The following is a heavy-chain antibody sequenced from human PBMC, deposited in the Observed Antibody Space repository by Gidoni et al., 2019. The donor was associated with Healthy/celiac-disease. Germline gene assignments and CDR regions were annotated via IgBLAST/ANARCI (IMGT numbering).Heavy chain of an antibody. Sequence: EVQLLESGGGLVQPGGSLRLSCAASGFTFISYAMSWVRQAPGKGLEWVSAISGSGGSTYYADSVKGRFTISRDNSKNTLYLQMNSLRAEDTAVYYCAKTQTVTTSYYYYYGMDVWGQGTTVTVSS. V-gene: IGHV3-23*01. CDR2: ISGSGGST. J-gene: IGHJ6*02. D-gene: IGHD4-17*01. CDR3: AKTQTVTTSYYYYYGMDV. CDR1: GFTFISYA.